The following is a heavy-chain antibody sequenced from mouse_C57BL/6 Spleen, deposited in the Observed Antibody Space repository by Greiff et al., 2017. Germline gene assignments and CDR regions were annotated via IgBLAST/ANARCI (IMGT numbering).Heavy chain of an antibody. CDR1: GYTFPDYN. V-gene: IGHV1-18*01. CDR3: ARSSYYWYFDV. D-gene: IGHD1-1*01. CDR2: INPNNGGT. Sequence: VQLQQSGPELVKPGASVKIPCKASGYTFPDYNMDWVKQSHGKSLEWIGDINPNNGGTIYNQKFKGKATLTVDKSSSTAYMELRSLTSEDTAVYYCARSSYYWYFDVWGTGTTVTVSS. J-gene: IGHJ1*03.